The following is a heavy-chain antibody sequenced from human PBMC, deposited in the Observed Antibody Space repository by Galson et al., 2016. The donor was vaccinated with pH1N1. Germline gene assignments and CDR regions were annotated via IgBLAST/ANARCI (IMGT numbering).Heavy chain of an antibody. CDR3: ARGGFYYDSSGPSYGMDV. J-gene: IGHJ6*02. V-gene: IGHV6-1*01. CDR2: TYYRSKWYN. CDR1: GDSVSSNSAA. D-gene: IGHD3-22*01. Sequence: CAISGDSVSSNSAAWNWIRQSPSRGLEWLGRTYYRSKWYNDYAVSVKSRITINPDTSKNQFSLPLNSVTPEDTAVYYCARGGFYYDSSGPSYGMDVWGQGTTVTVSS.